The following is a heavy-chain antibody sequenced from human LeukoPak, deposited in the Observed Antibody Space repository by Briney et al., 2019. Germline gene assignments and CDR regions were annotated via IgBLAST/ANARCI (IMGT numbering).Heavy chain of an antibody. D-gene: IGHD3-10*02. J-gene: IGHJ6*04. Sequence: GGSLRLSCAASGFTFSSYAMHWVRQAPGKGLEWVAVISYDGSNKYYADSVKGRFTISRDNAKNSLYMQMNSLRAEDTAVYYCAELGITMNGGVWGKGTTVTISS. CDR1: GFTFSSYA. CDR2: ISYDGSNK. V-gene: IGHV3-30*04. CDR3: AELGITMNGGV.